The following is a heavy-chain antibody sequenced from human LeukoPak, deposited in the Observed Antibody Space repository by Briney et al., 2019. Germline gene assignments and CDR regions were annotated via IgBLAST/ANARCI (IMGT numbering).Heavy chain of an antibody. J-gene: IGHJ2*01. CDR1: GGSISSSSYY. CDR3: ARSGSYYNWYFAL. CDR2: IYDSAST. V-gene: IGHV4-39*01. Sequence: SETLSLTCTVSGGSISSSSYYWGWIRQPPGKGLEWIGSIYDSASTYYNPSLKSRVTMSVDTSKNQFSLKLSSVTAADTAVYYCARSGSYYNWYFALWGRGTLVTVSS. D-gene: IGHD1-26*01.